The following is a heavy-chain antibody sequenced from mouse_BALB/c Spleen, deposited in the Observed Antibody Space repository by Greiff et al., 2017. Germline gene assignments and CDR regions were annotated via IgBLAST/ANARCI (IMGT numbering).Heavy chain of an antibody. V-gene: IGHV1-82*01. CDR2: IYPGDGDT. Sequence: QVQLKQSGPELVKPGASVKISCKASGYAFSSSWMNWVKQRPGQGLEWIGRIYPGDGDTNYNGKFKGKATLTADKSSSTAYMQLSSLTSVDSAVYFCARSGGWFHYAMDYWGQGTSVTVSS. J-gene: IGHJ4*01. CDR3: ARSGGWFHYAMDY. D-gene: IGHD2-3*01. CDR1: GYAFSSSW.